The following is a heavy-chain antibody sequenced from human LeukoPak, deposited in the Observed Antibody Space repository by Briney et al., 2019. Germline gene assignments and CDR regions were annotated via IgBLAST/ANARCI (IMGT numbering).Heavy chain of an antibody. V-gene: IGHV4-34*01. J-gene: IGHJ4*02. Sequence: SETLSLTCAVYGGSFSGYYWSWIRQPPGKGLEWIGEINHSGSTNYNPSLKSRVTISVDTSKNQFSLKLSSVTAADTAVYYCAILYRDYVLEDYWGQGTLVTVSS. CDR2: INHSGST. D-gene: IGHD4-17*01. CDR3: AILYRDYVLEDY. CDR1: GGSFSGYY.